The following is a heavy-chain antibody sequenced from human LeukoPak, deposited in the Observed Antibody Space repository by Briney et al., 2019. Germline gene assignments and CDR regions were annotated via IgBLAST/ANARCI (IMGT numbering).Heavy chain of an antibody. D-gene: IGHD3-3*01. J-gene: IGHJ3*02. Sequence: SETLSLTCTVSGGSISSSSYYWGWIRQPPGKGLEWIGRIYYSGSTYYNPSLKSRVTISVDTSKNQFSLKLSSVTAADTAVYYCARRIPAYDFWSGYYRYAFDIWGQGQWSPSLQ. CDR2: IYYSGST. CDR3: ARRIPAYDFWSGYYRYAFDI. CDR1: GGSISSSSYY. V-gene: IGHV4-39*01.